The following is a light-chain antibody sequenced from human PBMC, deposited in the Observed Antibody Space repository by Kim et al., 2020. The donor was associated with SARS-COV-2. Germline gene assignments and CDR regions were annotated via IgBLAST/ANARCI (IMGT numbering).Light chain of an antibody. Sequence: EIVMTQSPGTLSVSPGERVTLSCRASQSVGSNLDWYQQKLGQAPRLLIYDASTRATGIPARFSGSGSGTEFTLTISSLQSEDFAVYYCQDYYNWGTFGEGPDLEI. V-gene: IGKV3-15*01. CDR2: DAS. CDR1: QSVGSN. CDR3: QDYYNWGT. J-gene: IGKJ2*02.